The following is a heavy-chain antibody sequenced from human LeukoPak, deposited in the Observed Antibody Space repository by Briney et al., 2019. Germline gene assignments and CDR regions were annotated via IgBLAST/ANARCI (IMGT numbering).Heavy chain of an antibody. CDR3: AKMGVTMIVVVPLAAFDI. V-gene: IGHV3-30*18. J-gene: IGHJ3*02. D-gene: IGHD3-22*01. Sequence: PGGSLRLSCAASGFTFSSYGMHWVRQAPGKGLEWVAVISYDGSNKYYADSVKGRFTISRDNSKNTLYLQMNSLRAEDTAVYYCAKMGVTMIVVVPLAAFDIWGQGTMATVSS. CDR2: ISYDGSNK. CDR1: GFTFSSYG.